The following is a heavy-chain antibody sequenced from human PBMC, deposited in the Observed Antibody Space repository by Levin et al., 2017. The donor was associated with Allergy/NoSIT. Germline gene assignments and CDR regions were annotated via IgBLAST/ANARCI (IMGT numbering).Heavy chain of an antibody. CDR3: ARVRGVFRNGYFDL. CDR2: INHSGST. CDR1: GGSFSGYY. J-gene: IGHJ2*01. Sequence: PSETLSLTCAVYGGSFSGYYWAWIRLPPGKGLEWIAEINHSGSTNYNPSLRSRLTISADTSKNQVSLNLTSVTAADTALYYCARVRGVFRNGYFDLWGRGTLVTVSS. V-gene: IGHV4-34*01. D-gene: IGHD3-10*01.